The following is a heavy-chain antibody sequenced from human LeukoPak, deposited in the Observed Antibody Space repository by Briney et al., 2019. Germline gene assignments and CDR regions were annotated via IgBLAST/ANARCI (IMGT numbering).Heavy chain of an antibody. Sequence: GGSLRLSCTASGFTFSTYTMSWVRQAPGKGLEWVSAISGSGGSTYYADSVKGRFTISRDNSKNTLYLQMNSLRAEDTAVYYCAKDSIWFGELFFDYWGQGTLVTVSS. CDR3: AKDSIWFGELFFDY. J-gene: IGHJ4*02. V-gene: IGHV3-23*01. CDR1: GFTFSTYT. CDR2: ISGSGGST. D-gene: IGHD3-10*01.